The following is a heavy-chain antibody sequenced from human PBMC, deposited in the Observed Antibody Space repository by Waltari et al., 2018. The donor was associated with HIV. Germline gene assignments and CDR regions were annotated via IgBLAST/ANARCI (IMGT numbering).Heavy chain of an antibody. Sequence: QVHLQESGPGVLWLSETLSLTCSVFGASISGSHLGRIRQDVARKGNNEKQLGWLGRTYFDVRPDYGGTLKTRLIIFMDTSKSQVYLTLKSGTAADTAMYYGVQSTFLGGMTSDWFDPWGRGILVTVSS. D-gene: IGHD3-3*02. CDR3: VQSTFLGGMTSDWFDP. CDR2: TYFDVRP. J-gene: IGHJ5*02. CDR1: GASISGSH. V-gene: IGHV4-4*07.